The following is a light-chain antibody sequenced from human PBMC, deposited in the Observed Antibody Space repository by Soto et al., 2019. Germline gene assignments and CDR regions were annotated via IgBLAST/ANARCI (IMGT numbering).Light chain of an antibody. CDR1: QSVSSN. CDR2: GAS. Sequence: EIVMTQSPATLSVSPGERATLSCRASQSVSSNLAWYQQKPGQAPRLLIYGASPRATGIPARFSGSGSGTEFTLTISSLPSEDFAVDYCQHYNNWPPWTFGQGTKVEIK. CDR3: QHYNNWPPWT. J-gene: IGKJ1*01. V-gene: IGKV3-15*01.